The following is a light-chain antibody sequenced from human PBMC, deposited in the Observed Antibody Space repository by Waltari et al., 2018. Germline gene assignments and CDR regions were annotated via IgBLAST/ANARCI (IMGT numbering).Light chain of an antibody. Sequence: SYVLTQPPSVSVAPGKTAVITCGGNNIGDKRVHWYRLKPGQAPVGVVHDDSDRPSGIPERLSGSNSGNTATLTISRVEAGDEADYYCQVWDTSDHRVFGGGTKLTVL. CDR3: QVWDTSDHRV. J-gene: IGLJ2*01. CDR1: NIGDKR. CDR2: DDS. V-gene: IGLV3-21*03.